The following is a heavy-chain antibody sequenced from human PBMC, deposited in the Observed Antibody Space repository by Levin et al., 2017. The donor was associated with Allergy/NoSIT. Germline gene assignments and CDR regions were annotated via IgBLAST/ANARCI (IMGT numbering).Heavy chain of an antibody. CDR2: IYSSGST. CDR3: ARHRPDRITILGVVTAMDV. V-gene: IGHV4-4*07. J-gene: IGHJ6*02. D-gene: IGHD3-3*01. Sequence: NSSETLSLICTVSGDFISTNYWSWIRQTAGRGLEWIGRIYSSGSTNYNPSLKSRVSMSLDTSKNQFSLKLSSVTAADTAVYYCARHRPDRITILGVVTAMDVWGQGTTVTVSS. CDR1: GDFISTNY.